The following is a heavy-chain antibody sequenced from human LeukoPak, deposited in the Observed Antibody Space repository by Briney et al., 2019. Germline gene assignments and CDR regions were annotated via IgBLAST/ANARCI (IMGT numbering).Heavy chain of an antibody. Sequence: GGSLRLSRAASGFTFSSYSMNWVRRAPGKGLEWVSSISSSSSYIYYADSVKGRFTISRDNAKNSLYLQMNSLRAEDTAVYYCARESLAVAGVCFDYWGQGTLVTVSS. D-gene: IGHD6-19*01. V-gene: IGHV3-21*01. CDR2: ISSSSSYI. CDR3: ARESLAVAGVCFDY. J-gene: IGHJ4*02. CDR1: GFTFSSYS.